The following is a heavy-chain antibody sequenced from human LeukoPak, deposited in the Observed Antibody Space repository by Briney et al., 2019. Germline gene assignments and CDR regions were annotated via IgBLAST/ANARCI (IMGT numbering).Heavy chain of an antibody. CDR3: ARVISRTTVVTPDAFDI. D-gene: IGHD4-23*01. CDR1: GFTFSSYS. CDR2: ISSSSSYI. Sequence: PGGSLRLSCAASGFTFSSYSMNWVRQAPGKGLEGVASISSSSSYIYYADSVKGRFTISRDNAKNSLYLQMNSLRAEDTAVYYCARVISRTTVVTPDAFDIWGQGTMVTVSS. V-gene: IGHV3-21*01. J-gene: IGHJ3*02.